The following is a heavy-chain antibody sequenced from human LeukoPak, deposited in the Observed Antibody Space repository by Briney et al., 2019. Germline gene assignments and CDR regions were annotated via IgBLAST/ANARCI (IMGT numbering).Heavy chain of an antibody. CDR2: IYTSGST. Sequence: SETLSLTCTVSGGSISSYYWSWIRQPAGKGLEWIGRIYTSGSTIYNPSLKSRVTMSVDTSKNQFSLKLSSVTAADTAVYYCARGYSSGWYKWFDPWGQGTLVTVSS. J-gene: IGHJ5*02. CDR3: ARGYSSGWYKWFDP. V-gene: IGHV4-4*07. CDR1: GGSISSYY. D-gene: IGHD6-19*01.